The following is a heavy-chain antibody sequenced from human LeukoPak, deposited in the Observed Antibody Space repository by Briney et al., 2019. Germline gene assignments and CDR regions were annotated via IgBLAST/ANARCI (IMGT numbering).Heavy chain of an antibody. CDR1: GFTFSSYA. Sequence: PGGSLRLSCAASGFTFSSYAMHWVRQAPGKGLEVVAVISYDGSNKYYADSVKGRFTISRDNSKNTLYLQMNSLRAEDTAVYYCARQVGDYGDYAHDYWGQGTLVTVSS. D-gene: IGHD4-17*01. CDR2: ISYDGSNK. V-gene: IGHV3-30*04. CDR3: ARQVGDYGDYAHDY. J-gene: IGHJ4*02.